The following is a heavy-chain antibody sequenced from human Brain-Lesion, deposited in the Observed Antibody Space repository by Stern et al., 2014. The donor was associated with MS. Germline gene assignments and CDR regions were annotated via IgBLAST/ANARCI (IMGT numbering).Heavy chain of an antibody. CDR3: ARGRVVPGFQYYATDV. CDR1: GGSISSGGYY. CDR2: IFNSGST. V-gene: IGHV4-61*02. J-gene: IGHJ6*02. D-gene: IGHD2-2*01. Sequence: VQLVESGPGLVKPSQTLSLSCTVSGGSISSGGYYWSWIRQPAGKGLEWIGRIFNSGSTSYNPSLKSRVPISIDPSKNQFPLRLTSMTAADTAVYYCARGRVVPGFQYYATDVWGQGTTVIVSS.